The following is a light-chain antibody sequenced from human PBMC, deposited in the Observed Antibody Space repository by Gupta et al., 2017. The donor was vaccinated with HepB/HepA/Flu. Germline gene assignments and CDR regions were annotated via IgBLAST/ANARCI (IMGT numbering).Light chain of an antibody. J-gene: IGKJ1*01. Sequence: DIQMTQSPSSLSAFVGDRIAITCRASQDIGNDLGWYQQKPGKAPKRLIYGSYTLRSGVPSRFSGSGSGTEFTLTINSLRPEDFATYYCLQHTTYPWTFGPGTKVEIK. V-gene: IGKV1-17*01. CDR1: QDIGND. CDR3: LQHTTYPWT. CDR2: GSY.